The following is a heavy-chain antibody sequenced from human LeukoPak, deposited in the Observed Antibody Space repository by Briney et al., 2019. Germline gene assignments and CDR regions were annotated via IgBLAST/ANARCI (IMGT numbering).Heavy chain of an antibody. V-gene: IGHV1-2*02. Sequence: GASVKVSCKASGYTFTGYYMHWVRQAPGQGLEWMGWINPNSGGTNYAQKFQGRVTMTRDTSISTAYMELSRLRSDDTAVYYCASWDTDSSWYDWDYWGQGTLVTVSS. D-gene: IGHD6-13*01. CDR3: ASWDTDSSWYDWDY. CDR2: INPNSGGT. CDR1: GYTFTGYY. J-gene: IGHJ4*02.